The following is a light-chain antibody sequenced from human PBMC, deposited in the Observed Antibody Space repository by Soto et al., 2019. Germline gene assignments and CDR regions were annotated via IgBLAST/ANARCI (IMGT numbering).Light chain of an antibody. CDR2: AAS. CDR1: QDISNY. J-gene: IGKJ1*01. V-gene: IGKV1-27*01. CDR3: QKYNNAPRT. Sequence: DIQMTQSPSSLSASVGETVTITCRASQDISNYLAWYQQKPGQVPNLLIYAASTLQSGVPSRFSGSGSGTDFTLTISILRPEDVATYYCQKYNNAPRTFGQGTKVEI.